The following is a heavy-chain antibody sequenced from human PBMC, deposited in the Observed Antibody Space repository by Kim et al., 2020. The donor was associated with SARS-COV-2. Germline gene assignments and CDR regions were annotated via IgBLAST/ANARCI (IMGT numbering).Heavy chain of an antibody. Sequence: GGSLRLSCAASGFTFSSYAMSWVRQAPGKGLEWVSAISGSGGSTSYADSVKGRFTISRDNSKNTLYLQMNSLRAEDTAVYYCAKTYSYYGDYVSPYYFDYWGQGTLVTVSS. J-gene: IGHJ4*02. D-gene: IGHD4-17*01. CDR1: GFTFSSYA. CDR2: ISGSGGST. CDR3: AKTYSYYGDYVSPYYFDY. V-gene: IGHV3-23*01.